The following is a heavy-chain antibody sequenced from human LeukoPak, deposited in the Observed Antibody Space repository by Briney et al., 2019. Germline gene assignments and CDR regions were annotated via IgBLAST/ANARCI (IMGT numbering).Heavy chain of an antibody. D-gene: IGHD3-22*01. Sequence: GASVKVSCKASGYTFTSYYMHWVRQAPGQGLEWMGIINPSGGSTSYAQKFQSRVTMTRDTCTSTVYMELSSLRSEDTAVYYCAREDYDSSGYPNLGYYFDYWGQGTLVSVCS. V-gene: IGHV1-46*03. J-gene: IGHJ4*02. CDR3: AREDYDSSGYPNLGYYFDY. CDR2: INPSGGST. CDR1: GYTFTSYY.